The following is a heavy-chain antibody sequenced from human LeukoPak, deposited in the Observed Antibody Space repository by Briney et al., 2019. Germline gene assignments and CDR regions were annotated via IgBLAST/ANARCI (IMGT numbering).Heavy chain of an antibody. CDR3: ARGANDLSSSAGPYYYYGMDV. CDR1: GFTFRSYS. Sequence: PGGSLRLSCAASGFTFRSYSMNWVRQAPGKGLEWVSSISSSSSSYIYYADSVKGRFTISRDNAKNSLYLQMNSLRAEDTAVYYCARGANDLSSSAGPYYYYGMDVWGQGTTVTVSS. J-gene: IGHJ6*02. CDR2: ISSSSSSYI. V-gene: IGHV3-21*01. D-gene: IGHD6-6*01.